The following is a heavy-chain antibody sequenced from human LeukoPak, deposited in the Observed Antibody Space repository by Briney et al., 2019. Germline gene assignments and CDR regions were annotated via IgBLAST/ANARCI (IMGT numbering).Heavy chain of an antibody. CDR2: IRQDGGEI. CDR1: GFMFNAYW. CDR3: ARTKTEWILDL. D-gene: IGHD3-3*01. J-gene: IGHJ2*01. Sequence: GGSLRLSCTGSGFMFNAYWMTWVRKAPGMGLEWVGNIRQDGGEIFYVDSVRGRFTISRDNAKNSLYLHLNSLRAEDTAVYYCARTKTEWILDLWCRGTLVTVSS. V-gene: IGHV3-7*01.